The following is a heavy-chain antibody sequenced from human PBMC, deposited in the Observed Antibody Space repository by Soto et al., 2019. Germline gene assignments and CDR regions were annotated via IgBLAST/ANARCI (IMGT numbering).Heavy chain of an antibody. D-gene: IGHD4-4*01. J-gene: IGHJ5*02. CDR3: AREVTSRNWFDP. Sequence: PGSSLRLSCAASGFTLSSYGMHWVRQAPGKGLEWVAVIWYDGSNKYYADSVKGRFTMSRDNSKNTLYLHMNSLRAEDTAVYFCAREVTSRNWFDPWGQDTLVTVSS. CDR2: IWYDGSNK. V-gene: IGHV3-33*01. CDR1: GFTLSSYG.